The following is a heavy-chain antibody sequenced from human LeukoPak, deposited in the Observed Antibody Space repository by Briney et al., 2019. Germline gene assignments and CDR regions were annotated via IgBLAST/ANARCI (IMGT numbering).Heavy chain of an antibody. J-gene: IGHJ4*02. Sequence: SETLSLTCTVSGGSISSYYWSWIRQPAGKGLEWIGYIYHSGSTNYNPSLKSRVTISVDTSKKQFSLKLSSVTAADTAIYYCARDKGSYYFDYWGQGTLVTVSS. V-gene: IGHV4-59*01. CDR1: GGSISSYY. CDR2: IYHSGST. CDR3: ARDKGSYYFDY.